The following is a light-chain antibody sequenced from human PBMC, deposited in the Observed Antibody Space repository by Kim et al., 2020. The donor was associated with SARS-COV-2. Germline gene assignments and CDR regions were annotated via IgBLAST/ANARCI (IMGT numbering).Light chain of an antibody. CDR1: TSNVGKTY. J-gene: IGLJ3*02. CDR3: AAWDDTLSARV. CDR2: GHN. Sequence: QSVLTQPPSASGTPGQSVTISCSGRTSNVGKTYVYWYQQLPGTAPRLLIYGHNQRPSGVPDRFSGSKSGTSASLAISGLRSEDEANYYCAAWDDTLSARVFGGGTKLTV. V-gene: IGLV1-47*01.